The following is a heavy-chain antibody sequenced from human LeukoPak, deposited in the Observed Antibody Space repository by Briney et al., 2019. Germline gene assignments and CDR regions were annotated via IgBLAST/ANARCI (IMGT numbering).Heavy chain of an antibody. CDR1: GYTFTGYY. V-gene: IGHV1-2*02. J-gene: IGHJ4*02. D-gene: IGHD6-13*01. Sequence: ASVKVSCKASGYTFTGYYIHWVRQAPGQGLEWMGWINPNSGVTNYAQKFQGRVTMTRDTSITTAYMDLSRLRSDDTAVYYCARGIAAAGTFDYWGQGSLVTVSS. CDR2: INPNSGVT. CDR3: ARGIAAAGTFDY.